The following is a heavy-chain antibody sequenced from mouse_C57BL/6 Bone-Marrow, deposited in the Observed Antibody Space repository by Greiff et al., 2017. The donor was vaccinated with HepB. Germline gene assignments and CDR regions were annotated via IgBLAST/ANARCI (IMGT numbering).Heavy chain of an antibody. CDR2: IYPRDGST. Sequence: VKLVESGPELVKPGASVKLSCKASGYTFTSYDINWVKQRPGQGLEWIGWIYPRDGSTKYNQKFKDKATLTADKSSSTAYMQLSSLTYEDSAVYYCARYRYFDVWGTGTTVTVSS. CDR1: GYTFTSYD. J-gene: IGHJ1*03. CDR3: ARYRYFDV. V-gene: IGHV1-85*01.